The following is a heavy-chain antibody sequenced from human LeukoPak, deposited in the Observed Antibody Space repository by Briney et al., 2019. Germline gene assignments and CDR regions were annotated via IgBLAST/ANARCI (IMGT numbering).Heavy chain of an antibody. Sequence: PGGSLRLSCAASGFTFSSYAMSWVRQAPGKGLEWVSATSGSGGSTYYADSVKGRFTISRDNSKNTLYLQMNSLRAEDTAVYYCAKAPWDSSGYYYGEDYWGQGTLVTVSS. D-gene: IGHD3-22*01. J-gene: IGHJ4*02. CDR3: AKAPWDSSGYYYGEDY. CDR1: GFTFSSYA. V-gene: IGHV3-23*01. CDR2: TSGSGGST.